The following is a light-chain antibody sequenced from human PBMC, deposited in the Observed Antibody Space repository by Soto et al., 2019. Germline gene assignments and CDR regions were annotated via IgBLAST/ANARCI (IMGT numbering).Light chain of an antibody. J-gene: IGKJ5*01. V-gene: IGKV3-11*01. CDR3: QQRSNWPPIT. CDR1: QSVNIY. Sequence: EIVMTQSPATLSMSPGERATLSRRASQSVNIYLAWYQQKPGQAPRLLIYDASNRATGIPARFSGSGSGTDFTLTISSLEPEDFAVYYCQQRSNWPPITFGQGTRLEI. CDR2: DAS.